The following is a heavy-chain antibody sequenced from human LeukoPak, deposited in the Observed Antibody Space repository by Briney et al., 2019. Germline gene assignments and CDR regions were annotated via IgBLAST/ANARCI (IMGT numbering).Heavy chain of an antibody. CDR3: TTALGLTMIRGVIVH. V-gene: IGHV3-15*01. J-gene: IGHJ5*02. CDR1: GFTFTNAW. D-gene: IGHD3-10*01. CDR2: KSNGDDERT. Sequence: GGALRLSCAASGFTFTNAWMSLVRQAPGNAREWVGLKSNGDDERTDYGAPVKGRFFMSRDDSRATLYLQMYSLTVEDTAVYYCTTALGLTMIRGVIVHWGQGALVTVSS.